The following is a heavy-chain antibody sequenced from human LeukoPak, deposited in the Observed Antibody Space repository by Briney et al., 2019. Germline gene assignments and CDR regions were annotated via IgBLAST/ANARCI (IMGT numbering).Heavy chain of an antibody. V-gene: IGHV3-7*01. J-gene: IGHJ4*02. CDR2: TNQDGSKN. CDR1: EFTFSNYW. CDR3: ATTVPGYPDDYFDY. D-gene: IGHD6-19*01. Sequence: GGSLRLSCAASEFTFSNYWMSWVRQAPGKGLERVAHTNQDGSKNYYVDSLKGRFTISRDNAKSSLYLQMNSLRAEDTAVYYCATTVPGYPDDYFDYWGQGTLVTVSS.